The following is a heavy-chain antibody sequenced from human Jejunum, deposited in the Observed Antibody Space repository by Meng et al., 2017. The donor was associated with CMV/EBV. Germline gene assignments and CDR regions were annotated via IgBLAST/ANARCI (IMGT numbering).Heavy chain of an antibody. V-gene: IGHV4-39*01. CDR3: ASGRGNSLRVFGMDV. Sequence: GSIRSDSYYWGWIRQPPGKGLEWIGNIYYSGKTYYNPSLRSRVTISVDMSKNQFSLNLTSVTAADTAVFYCASGRGNSLRVFGMDVWGQGTTVTVSS. D-gene: IGHD5/OR15-5a*01. CDR2: IYYSGKT. CDR1: GSIRSDSYY. J-gene: IGHJ6*02.